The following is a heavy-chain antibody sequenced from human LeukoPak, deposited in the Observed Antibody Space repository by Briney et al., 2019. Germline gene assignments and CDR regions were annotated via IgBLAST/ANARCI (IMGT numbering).Heavy chain of an antibody. J-gene: IGHJ2*01. CDR1: GFTFSTSG. CDR2: ISDSGFST. D-gene: IGHD2-21*02. CDR3: AKTFSGDPNIWYFDL. Sequence: GGSLRLSCAASGFTFSTSGMSWVRQAPGKGLEWVSAISDSGFSTYYADSVKGRFTISRDNSKDTLYLQMNSLRAEDTALYYCAKTFSGDPNIWYFDLWGRGTLVTVSS. V-gene: IGHV3-23*01.